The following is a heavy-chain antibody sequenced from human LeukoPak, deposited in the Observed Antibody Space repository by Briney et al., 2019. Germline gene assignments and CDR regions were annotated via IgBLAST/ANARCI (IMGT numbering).Heavy chain of an antibody. CDR3: AKAGVVVVAAPTWFDP. J-gene: IGHJ5*02. D-gene: IGHD2-15*01. CDR2: ISGSGGSI. CDR1: GFTFSSYA. Sequence: GGSLRLSCAASGFTFSSYAMSWVRQAPGKGLEWVSAISGSGGSIYYADSVKGRFTISRDNSKNTLYLQMNSLRAEDTAVYYCAKAGVVVVAAPTWFDPWGQGTLVTVSS. V-gene: IGHV3-23*01.